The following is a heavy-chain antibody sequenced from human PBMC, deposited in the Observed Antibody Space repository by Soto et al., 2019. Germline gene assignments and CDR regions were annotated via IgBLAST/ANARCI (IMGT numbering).Heavy chain of an antibody. CDR1: GFTFSSYS. J-gene: IGHJ4*02. V-gene: IGHV3-21*01. Sequence: PGGSLRLSCAASGFTFSSYSMNWVRQAPGKVLEWVSSISSSSSYIYYADSVKGRFTISRDNAKNSLYLQMNSLRAEDTAVYYCARMIAAAGKYYFDYWGQGTLVTVSS. CDR2: ISSSSSYI. CDR3: ARMIAAAGKYYFDY. D-gene: IGHD6-13*01.